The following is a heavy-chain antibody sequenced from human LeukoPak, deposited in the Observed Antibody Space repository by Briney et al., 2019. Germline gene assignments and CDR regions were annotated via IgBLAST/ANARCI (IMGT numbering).Heavy chain of an antibody. CDR2: INGDGSSV. CDR3: VRNSYDSSGYYDY. D-gene: IGHD3-22*01. J-gene: IGHJ4*02. Sequence: GGSLRLSCAASGFIFSNYWMHWVRQAPGKGLVWVSRINGDGSSVSYADSVKGRFTISRDNAKNTLYLQMSSLRAEDTAVYYCVRNSYDSSGYYDYWGQGTLVTVSS. V-gene: IGHV3-74*01. CDR1: GFIFSNYW.